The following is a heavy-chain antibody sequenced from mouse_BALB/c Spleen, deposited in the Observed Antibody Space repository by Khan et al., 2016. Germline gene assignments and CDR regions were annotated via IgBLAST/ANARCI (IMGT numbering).Heavy chain of an antibody. Sequence: EVELVESGGGLVKPGGSLKLSCAASGFTFSSYAMSWVRQTPEKRLEWVASISSGGSTYYPDSVKGRFTISRDNARNILYLQMSSLRAEDTSLYYCAMGYYGSEVFAYWGQGTLVTVSA. D-gene: IGHD1-1*01. CDR1: GFTFSSYA. J-gene: IGHJ3*01. CDR2: ISSGGST. V-gene: IGHV5-6-5*01. CDR3: AMGYYGSEVFAY.